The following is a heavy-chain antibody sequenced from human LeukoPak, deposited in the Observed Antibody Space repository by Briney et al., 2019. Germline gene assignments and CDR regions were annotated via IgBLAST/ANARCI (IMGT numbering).Heavy chain of an antibody. Sequence: GGSLRLSCADSGFTFSSYAMSWVRQAPGKGLEWVSAISGSGGSTYYADSVKGRFTISRDNSKNTLYLQMNSLRAEDTAVYYCAKDSSGWYGKGDFDYWGQGTLVTVSS. V-gene: IGHV3-23*01. CDR3: AKDSSGWYGKGDFDY. J-gene: IGHJ4*02. CDR2: ISGSGGST. CDR1: GFTFSSYA. D-gene: IGHD6-19*01.